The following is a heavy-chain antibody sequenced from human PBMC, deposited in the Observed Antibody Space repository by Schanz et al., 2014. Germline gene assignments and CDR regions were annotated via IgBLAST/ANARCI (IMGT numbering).Heavy chain of an antibody. CDR2: ISSSGSTI. J-gene: IGHJ4*02. CDR1: GFTFSSYS. V-gene: IGHV3-48*04. CDR3: ARRNFYDKSAAFDY. Sequence: VQLLQSGGALVQPGGSLRLSCAASGFTFSSYSMNWVRQAPGKGLEWVSYISSSGSTIYYADSVKGRFTISRDNAKNSLYLQMDSLKTEDTAVYYCARRNFYDKSAAFDYCGQGSLVTVSS. D-gene: IGHD3-9*01.